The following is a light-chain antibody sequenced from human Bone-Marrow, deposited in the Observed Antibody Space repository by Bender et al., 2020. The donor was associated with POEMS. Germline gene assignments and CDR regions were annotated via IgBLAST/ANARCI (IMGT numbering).Light chain of an antibody. V-gene: IGLV2-23*02. J-gene: IGLJ3*02. CDR1: SSDVGSYDL. CDR2: EAT. Sequence: QSALTQPASVSGSPGQSITISCTGTSSDVGSYDLVSWYQHHPGKAPKLMIYEATKRPSGVSYRFSGFKSGNTASLTISGLQAEDEADYYCCSYAGASTFVFGGGTRLTVL. CDR3: CSYAGASTFV.